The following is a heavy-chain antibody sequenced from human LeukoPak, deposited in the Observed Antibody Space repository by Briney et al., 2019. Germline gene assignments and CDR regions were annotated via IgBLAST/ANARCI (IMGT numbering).Heavy chain of an antibody. CDR3: ARARNYYDSSGFYYEGDAFDI. D-gene: IGHD3-22*01. CDR1: GGSFSGYH. J-gene: IGHJ3*02. CDR2: IYSSGST. Sequence: SETLSLTCAVYGGSFSGYHWSWIRQPPGKGLESIGYIYSSGSTHYNPSLKSRVTISVDTSKNQFSLKLSSVTAADTAVYYCARARNYYDSSGFYYEGDAFDIWGQGTMVTVSS. V-gene: IGHV4-59*01.